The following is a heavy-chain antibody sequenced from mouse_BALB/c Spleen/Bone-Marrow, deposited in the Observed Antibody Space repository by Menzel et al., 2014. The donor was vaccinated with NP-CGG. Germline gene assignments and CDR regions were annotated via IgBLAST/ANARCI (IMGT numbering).Heavy chain of an antibody. CDR1: GYTFTNYW. CDR3: ARIYYYGRGY. D-gene: IGHD1-1*01. J-gene: IGHJ2*01. CDR2: INPSTGYT. Sequence: VQLQQSGAELAKPGASVKMSCKASGYTFTNYWMHWVKQRPGQGLEWIGYINPSTGYTEYNQKFKDKATLTADKSSSTAYMQVSSLTSEDSTVYYEARIYYYGRGYWGKGTTLTVSS. V-gene: IGHV1-7*01.